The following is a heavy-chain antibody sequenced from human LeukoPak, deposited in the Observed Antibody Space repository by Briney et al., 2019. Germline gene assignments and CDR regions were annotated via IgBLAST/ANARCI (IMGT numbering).Heavy chain of an antibody. Sequence: VASVKVSCKASGGTFSSYAISWVRQAPGQGLEWMGRIIPIFGTANYAQKFQGRVTITTDESTSTVYMELSSLRSEDTAVYYCARDGHDYGDYETFYYFDYWGQGTLVTVSS. CDR1: GGTFSSYA. CDR2: IIPIFGTA. V-gene: IGHV1-69*05. J-gene: IGHJ4*02. CDR3: ARDGHDYGDYETFYYFDY. D-gene: IGHD4-17*01.